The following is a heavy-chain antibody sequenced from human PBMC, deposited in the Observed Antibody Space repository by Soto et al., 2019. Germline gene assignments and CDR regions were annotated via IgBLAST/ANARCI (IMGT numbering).Heavy chain of an antibody. D-gene: IGHD5-12*01. CDR1: GVSVTSGSYY. Sequence: SETLSLTCTVSGVSVTSGSYYWSWIRQPPGKGLEWIGYIYYSGSTNYNPSLKSRLTLSADTSKNQFSLKLISVTAADTAVYYCATMATDYFDYWGQGTLVTVSS. CDR2: IYYSGST. J-gene: IGHJ4*02. V-gene: IGHV4-61*01. CDR3: ATMATDYFDY.